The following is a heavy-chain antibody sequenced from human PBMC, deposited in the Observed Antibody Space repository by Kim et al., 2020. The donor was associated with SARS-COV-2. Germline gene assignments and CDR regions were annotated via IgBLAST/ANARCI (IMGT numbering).Heavy chain of an antibody. CDR1: GFTFSSYG. Sequence: GGSLRLSCAASGFTFSSYGMHWVRQAPGKGLEWVAVIWYDGSNKYYADSVKGRFTISRDNSKNTLYLQMNSLRAEDTAVYYCAKAKRGESGDYGVFFPNWGQGTLVTVSS. V-gene: IGHV3-33*06. J-gene: IGHJ4*02. CDR3: AKAKRGESGDYGVFFPN. CDR2: IWYDGSNK. D-gene: IGHD4-17*01.